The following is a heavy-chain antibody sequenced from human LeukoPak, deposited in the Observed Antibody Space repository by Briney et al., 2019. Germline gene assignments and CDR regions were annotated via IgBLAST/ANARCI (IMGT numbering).Heavy chain of an antibody. CDR3: ARSGVVVPAAALDY. J-gene: IGHJ4*02. V-gene: IGHV4-59*01. CDR1: GGSISGYY. Sequence: SETLSLTCTVSGGSISGYYWGWIRQPPGKGLEWIGYIYYSGSTNYNPSLKSRVTISVDTSKNQFSLKLSSVTAADTAVYYCARSGVVVPAAALDYWGQGTLVTVSS. D-gene: IGHD2-2*01. CDR2: IYYSGST.